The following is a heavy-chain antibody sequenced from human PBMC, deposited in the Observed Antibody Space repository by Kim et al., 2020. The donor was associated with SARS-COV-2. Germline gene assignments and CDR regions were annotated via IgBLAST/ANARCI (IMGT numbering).Heavy chain of an antibody. CDR1: GFSFSDNY. D-gene: IGHD5-12*01. CDR3: ARDRVGYNSVDY. V-gene: IGHV3-11*06. J-gene: IGHJ4*02. Sequence: GGSLRLSCAASGFSFSDNYMTWIRQAPGQGLEWLSDISSSGHTSYTDPVKGRFTISSDNAKKSLYLQMNSLRVEDTAVYYCARDRVGYNSVDYWGQGTLVSFSS. CDR2: ISSSGHT.